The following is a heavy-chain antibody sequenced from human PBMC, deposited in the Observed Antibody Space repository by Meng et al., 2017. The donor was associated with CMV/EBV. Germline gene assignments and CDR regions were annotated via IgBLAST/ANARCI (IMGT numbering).Heavy chain of an antibody. V-gene: IGHV4-34*01. CDR3: ARGGNWFDP. Sequence: GAVLVKPLETLSLTRSVYGGSFSGYYWRWIRQPPGKGLEWIGEINHSGSTNYNPSLKTRVTISVDTSKNQFSQKLSSVTAADTAVYYCARGGNWFDPWGQGTLVTVSS. CDR1: GGSFSGYY. CDR2: INHSGST. J-gene: IGHJ5*02.